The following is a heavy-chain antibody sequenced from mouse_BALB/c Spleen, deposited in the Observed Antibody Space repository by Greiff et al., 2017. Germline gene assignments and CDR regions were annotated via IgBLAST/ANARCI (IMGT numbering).Heavy chain of an antibody. CDR3: ARRGTLFDY. CDR1: GYTFSSYW. V-gene: IGHV1-9*01. CDR2: ILPGSGST. Sequence: QVQLQQSGAELMKPGASVKISCKATGYTFSSYWIEWVKQRPGHGLEWIGEILPGSGSTNYNEKFKGKATYTADTSYNTAYMHLSSLTSEDSAVYYCARRGTLFDYWGQGTTLTVSS. D-gene: IGHD2-14*01. J-gene: IGHJ2*01.